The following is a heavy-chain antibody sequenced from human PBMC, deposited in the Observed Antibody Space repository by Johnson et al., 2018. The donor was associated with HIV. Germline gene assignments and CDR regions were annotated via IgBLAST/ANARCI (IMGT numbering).Heavy chain of an antibody. D-gene: IGHD3-3*01. V-gene: IGHV3-11*04. J-gene: IGHJ3*02. Sequence: QVQLVESGGGLVKPGGSLRLSCAASGFTFSDYYMTWIRQAPGKGLEWVSYISSSGGTIYYADSVQGRFTISRDNSKGTLYLHIDGLRPEDPALYYCAKDLGERESEEWASDYYDFGRDLPCQDPRGVVGSFDIWGQGTMVTVSS. CDR2: ISSSGGTI. CDR1: GFTFSDYY. CDR3: AKDLGERESEEWASDYYDFGRDLPCQDPRGVVGSFDI.